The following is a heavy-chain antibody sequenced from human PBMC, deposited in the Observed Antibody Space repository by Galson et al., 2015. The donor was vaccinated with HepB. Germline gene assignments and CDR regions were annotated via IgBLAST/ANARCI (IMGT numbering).Heavy chain of an antibody. V-gene: IGHV5-10-1*01. D-gene: IGHD3-22*01. Sequence: QSGAEVKKPGESLKISCKGSGYSLTSYWIGWVRQMPGKGLEWMGRIDPSDSYTNYSPSFQGHVTISADKSISTAYLQWSSLKASDTAMYYCARPYYYDSSGYSYYFDYWGQGTLVTVSS. CDR1: GYSLTSYW. J-gene: IGHJ4*02. CDR2: IDPSDSYT. CDR3: ARPYYYDSSGYSYYFDY.